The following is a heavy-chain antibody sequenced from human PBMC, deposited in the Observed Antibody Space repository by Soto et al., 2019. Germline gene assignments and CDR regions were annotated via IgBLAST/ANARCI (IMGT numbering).Heavy chain of an antibody. CDR2: IIPLFRTP. Sequence: QVQLVQSGAEMKEPGSSVKVSCKTSGGTFSSSAISWLRQAPGQGLEWMGGIIPLFRTPDYAQKFQGRVTTAADESTTTAYMELRSLSSADTAGYYCARHNDPLQLAGNYYYVLDVWGQGTTITVSS. D-gene: IGHD3-3*02. CDR3: ARHNDPLQLAGNYYYVLDV. J-gene: IGHJ6*02. V-gene: IGHV1-69*12. CDR1: GGTFSSSA.